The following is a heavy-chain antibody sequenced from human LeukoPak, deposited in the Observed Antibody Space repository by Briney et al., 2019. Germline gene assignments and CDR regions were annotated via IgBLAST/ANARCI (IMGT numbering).Heavy chain of an antibody. CDR3: ARGDYGGFVDY. V-gene: IGHV4-34*01. CDR2: INHSGST. Sequence: SETLSLTCAAYGGSLSGYYWSWIRQPPGKGLEWIGEINHSGSTNYNPSLKSRVTISVDTSKSQFSLKLSSVTAADTAVYYCARGDYGGFVDYWGQGTLVTVSS. CDR1: GGSLSGYY. J-gene: IGHJ4*02. D-gene: IGHD4-23*01.